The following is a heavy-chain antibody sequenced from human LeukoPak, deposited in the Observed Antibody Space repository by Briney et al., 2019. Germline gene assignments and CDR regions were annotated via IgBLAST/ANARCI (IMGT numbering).Heavy chain of an antibody. V-gene: IGHV3-11*04. CDR2: ISSSGSTI. Sequence: GGSLRLSCAASGFTFSDYYMSWIRQAPGKGLEWVSYISSSGSTIYYADSVKGRFTISRDNAKNSLYLQMNSLRAEDTAVYYCAREDYYGSGSSAHDYWGQGTLVTVSS. CDR3: AREDYYGSGSSAHDY. D-gene: IGHD3-10*01. J-gene: IGHJ4*02. CDR1: GFTFSDYY.